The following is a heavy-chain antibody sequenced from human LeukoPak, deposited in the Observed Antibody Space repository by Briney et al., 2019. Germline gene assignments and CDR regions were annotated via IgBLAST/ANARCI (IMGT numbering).Heavy chain of an antibody. V-gene: IGHV4-59*11. CDR3: ATGPTMPEPDTSPGLLDF. D-gene: IGHD2-2*01. J-gene: IGHJ4*02. CDR2: ISHIGST. CDR1: GASISGHY. Sequence: PSETLSLTCTVSGASISGHYLTWLRQPPGKGLEWIGYISHIGSTNYNPSLKSRVTISVDTSKNQFSLKLRSVIAADTAVYYCATGPTMPEPDTSPGLLDFWGQGTLVTVSS.